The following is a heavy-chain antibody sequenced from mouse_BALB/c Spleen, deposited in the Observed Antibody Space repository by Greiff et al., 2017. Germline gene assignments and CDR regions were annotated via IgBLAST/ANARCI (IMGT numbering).Heavy chain of an antibody. CDR1: GFNIKDTY. CDR2: IDPANGNT. V-gene: IGHV14-3*02. J-gene: IGHJ4*01. Sequence: VQLKESGAELVKPGASVKLSCTASGFNIKDTYMHWVKQRPEQGLAWIGRIDPANGNTKYDPKFQGKATITADTSSNTAYLQLSSLTSEDTAVYYCARDAMDYWGQGTSVTVSS. CDR3: ARDAMDY.